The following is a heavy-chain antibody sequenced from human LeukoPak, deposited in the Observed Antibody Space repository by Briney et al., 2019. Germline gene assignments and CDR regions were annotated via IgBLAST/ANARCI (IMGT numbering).Heavy chain of an antibody. J-gene: IGHJ4*02. CDR1: GFTFSSYA. D-gene: IGHD2-2*01. V-gene: IGHV3-23*01. CDR2: ISGSGGST. CDR3: AKDGDKYNVVPAAIDFDY. Sequence: GGSLRLSCAACGFTFSSYAMSWVRQAPGKGLEWVSAISGSGGSTYCADSVKGRFTISRDNSKNTLYLQMNSLRAEDTAVYYCAKDGDKYNVVPAAIDFDYWGQGTPVTVSS.